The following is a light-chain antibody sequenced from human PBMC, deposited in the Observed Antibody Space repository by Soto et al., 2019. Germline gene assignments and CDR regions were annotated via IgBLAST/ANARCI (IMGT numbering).Light chain of an antibody. J-gene: IGKJ1*01. CDR3: QQYNSFPT. Sequence: DIQMTQSPSTLSASVGDRVTITCRASQSISSWLAWYQQKPGKAHKLLIYKASSLESGVPSRFSGSGSGTEFTLTISSLQPDDFATYYCQQYNSFPTFGQGNKVEIK. CDR1: QSISSW. V-gene: IGKV1-5*03. CDR2: KAS.